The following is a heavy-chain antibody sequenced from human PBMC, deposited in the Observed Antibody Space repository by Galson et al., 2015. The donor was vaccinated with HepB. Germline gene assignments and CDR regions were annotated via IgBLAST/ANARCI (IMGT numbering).Heavy chain of an antibody. V-gene: IGHV3-30*03. D-gene: IGHD6-19*01. CDR1: GFTFSSYG. J-gene: IGHJ4*02. CDR2: ISYDGSNK. Sequence: SLRLSCAASGFTFSSYGMHWVRQAPGKGLEWVAVISYDGSNKYYADSVKGRFTISRDNSKNTLYLQMNSLRAEDTAVYYCVFSIAVAGSFDYWGQGTLVTVSS. CDR3: VFSIAVAGSFDY.